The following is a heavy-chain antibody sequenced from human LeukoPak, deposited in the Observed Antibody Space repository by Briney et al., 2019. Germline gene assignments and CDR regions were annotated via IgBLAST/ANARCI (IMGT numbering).Heavy chain of an antibody. CDR1: GYTFTGHY. CDR2: INPNSGGT. V-gene: IGHV1-2*02. CDR3: ARVQERGYTVTSFDY. Sequence: ASVKVSCKASGYTFTGHYLHWVRQAPGQGPEWMGWINPNSGGTNYPLKFQGRVTMTRDTSISTAYMELSRLRSDDTAVYYCARVQERGYTVTSFDYWGQGTVVTVSS. D-gene: IGHD5-24*01. J-gene: IGHJ4*02.